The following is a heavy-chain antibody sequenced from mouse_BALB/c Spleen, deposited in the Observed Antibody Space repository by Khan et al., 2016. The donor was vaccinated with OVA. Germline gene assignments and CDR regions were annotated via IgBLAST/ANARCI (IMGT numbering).Heavy chain of an antibody. J-gene: IGHJ3*01. CDR2: ILYSGST. D-gene: IGHD2-14*01. Sequence: EVQLQESGPSLVKPSQTLSLTCSVTGDSITSGYWCWIRKFPGNKLEYMGYILYSGSTYYNPSLKSRISITPHTSQNLYILQLNAVTTEDTATYYCARSNYRYAFAYWGQGTLVTVSA. CDR3: ARSNYRYAFAY. CDR1: GDSITSGY. V-gene: IGHV3-8*02.